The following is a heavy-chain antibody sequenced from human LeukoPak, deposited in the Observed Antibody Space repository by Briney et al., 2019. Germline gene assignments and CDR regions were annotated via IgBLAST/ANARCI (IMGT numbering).Heavy chain of an antibody. CDR2: IRSKAYGGTT. V-gene: IGHV3-49*04. CDR3: TRVVAGFGELLPWDY. CDR1: GFTFGDYA. Sequence: GGSLRLSCTASGFTFGDYAMSWVSQAPGKGLEWVGFIRSKAYGGTTEYAASVKGRFTISRDDSKSIAYLQMNSLKTEDTAVYYCTRVVAGFGELLPWDYWGQGTLVTVSS. J-gene: IGHJ4*02. D-gene: IGHD3-10*01.